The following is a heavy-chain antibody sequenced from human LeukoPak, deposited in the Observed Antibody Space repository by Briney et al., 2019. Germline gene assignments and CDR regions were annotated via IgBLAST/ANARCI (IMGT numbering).Heavy chain of an antibody. CDR3: ARCWDPGAHSGSSFQH. V-gene: IGHV3-30*03. D-gene: IGHD1-26*01. Sequence: GGSLRLSCAASGFTFSTYGMHWVRQAPGKGLEWVAVISYDGSNKYYADSVKGRFTISRDNSKNTLYLQMNSLRADDTAVYYCARCWDPGAHSGSSFQHWGQGTLVTVSS. CDR2: ISYDGSNK. CDR1: GFTFSTYG. J-gene: IGHJ1*01.